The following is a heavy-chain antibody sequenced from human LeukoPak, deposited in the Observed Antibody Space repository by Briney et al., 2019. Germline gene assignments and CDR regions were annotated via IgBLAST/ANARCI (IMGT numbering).Heavy chain of an antibody. D-gene: IGHD3-10*01. CDR2: IVDSGNNK. V-gene: IGHV3-48*03. J-gene: IGHJ4*02. CDR3: ARDLGSGSTY. Sequence: GGSLRLSCAASGFTFSNYEMNWVRQVPGKGLEWVAYIVDSGNNKQYADSVRGRFTISRDNAKNSLYLQMNSLRAEDTAVYYCARDLGSGSTYWGQGTLVTVSS. CDR1: GFTFSNYE.